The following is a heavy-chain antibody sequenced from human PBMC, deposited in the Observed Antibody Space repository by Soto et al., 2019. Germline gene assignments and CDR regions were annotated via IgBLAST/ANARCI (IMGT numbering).Heavy chain of an antibody. CDR2: INHSGST. Sequence: TSETLSLTCAVYGGSFSGYYWSWIRQPPWKGLEWIGEINHSGSTNYNPSLKSRVTISVDTSKNQFSLKLSSVTAADTAVYYCARGGYFDWLFPAGFGMDVWGQGTTVTVSS. D-gene: IGHD3-9*01. CDR3: ARGGYFDWLFPAGFGMDV. CDR1: GGSFSGYY. V-gene: IGHV4-34*01. J-gene: IGHJ6*02.